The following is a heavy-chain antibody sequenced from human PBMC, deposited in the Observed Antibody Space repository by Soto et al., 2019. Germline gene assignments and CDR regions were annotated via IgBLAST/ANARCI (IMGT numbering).Heavy chain of an antibody. CDR1: GFTFNIYA. J-gene: IGHJ4*02. D-gene: IGHD3-22*01. Sequence: EVQVLESGGGLVQPGGSLRLSCAASGFTFNIYAMSWVRQVPGKGLEWVSTISNSGSTDSADSVKGRFTISRDNSKNTVYLQMNSLRAEDTAVYYCAKLLGISGWSFDYWGQGTLVTVSS. V-gene: IGHV3-23*01. CDR2: ISNSGST. CDR3: AKLLGISGWSFDY.